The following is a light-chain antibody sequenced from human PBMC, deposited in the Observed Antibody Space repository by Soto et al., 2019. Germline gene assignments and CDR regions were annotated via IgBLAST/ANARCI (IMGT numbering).Light chain of an antibody. J-gene: IGLJ2*01. CDR3: SSSTINNTVL. Sequence: QSALTQPASMSGSPGQSITISCTGTSSDAGGYNYVSWYQRHPGKAPKLMIYEVSNRPSGVSNRFSGSKSGNTASLTISGLQAEDEADYYCSSSTINNTVLFGGGTKLTVL. CDR2: EVS. CDR1: SSDAGGYNY. V-gene: IGLV2-14*01.